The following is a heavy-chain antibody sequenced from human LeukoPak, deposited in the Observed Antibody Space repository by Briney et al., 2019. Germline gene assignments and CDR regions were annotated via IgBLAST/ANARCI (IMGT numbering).Heavy chain of an antibody. CDR2: INPNSGGT. CDR3: ARTYSWYYYDSSGYYDY. CDR1: GGTFSSYA. J-gene: IGHJ4*02. V-gene: IGHV1-2*02. D-gene: IGHD3-22*01. Sequence: GSSVKVSCKASGGTFSSYAISWVRQAPGQGLEWMGWINPNSGGTNYAQKFQGRVTMTRDTSISTAYMELSRLRSDDTAVYYCARTYSWYYYDSSGYYDYWGQGTLVTVSS.